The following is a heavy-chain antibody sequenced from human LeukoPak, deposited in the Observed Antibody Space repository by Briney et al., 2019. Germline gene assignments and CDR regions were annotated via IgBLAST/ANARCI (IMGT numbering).Heavy chain of an antibody. V-gene: IGHV1-2*02. CDR3: ARTHCSGGSCYSRWFDP. Sequence: GASVKVSCKAPGYTFTGYYMHWVRQAPGQGLEWMGWINPNSGGTNYAQKFQGRVTMTRDTSISTAYMELSRLRSDDAAVYYCARTHCSGGSCYSRWFDPWGQGTLVTVSS. J-gene: IGHJ5*02. CDR1: GYTFTGYY. D-gene: IGHD2-15*01. CDR2: INPNSGGT.